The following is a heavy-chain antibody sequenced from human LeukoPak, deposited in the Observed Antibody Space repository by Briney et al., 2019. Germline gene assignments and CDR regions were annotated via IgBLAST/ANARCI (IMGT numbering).Heavy chain of an antibody. CDR3: AKEMVYPTSSLDS. Sequence: PGRSLRVSCEASGFRFEDYGMQWVRQRPGNGLEYVAGMAWNSGRIGYADSVKGRFTISRDNAKNSLYLQMNSLRPEDTGIYYCAKEMVYPTSSLDSWGQGTQVTVSS. V-gene: IGHV3-9*01. D-gene: IGHD2-8*01. CDR1: GFRFEDYG. J-gene: IGHJ4*02. CDR2: MAWNSGRI.